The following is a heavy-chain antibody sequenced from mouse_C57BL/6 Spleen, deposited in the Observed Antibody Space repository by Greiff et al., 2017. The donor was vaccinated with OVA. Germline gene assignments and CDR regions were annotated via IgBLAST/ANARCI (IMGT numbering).Heavy chain of an antibody. D-gene: IGHD2-5*01. J-gene: IGHJ4*01. CDR2: INPNNGGT. CDR3: ARGGSNYVGAMDY. V-gene: IGHV1-22*01. CDR1: GYTFTDYN. Sequence: VQLKQSGPELVKPGASVKLSCKASGYTFTDYNMHWVKQSPGKSLEWIGYINPNNGGTSYNQKFKGKATLTVNKSSSTAYMELRSLRSEDSAVYYCARGGSNYVGAMDYWGKGTSVTVSS.